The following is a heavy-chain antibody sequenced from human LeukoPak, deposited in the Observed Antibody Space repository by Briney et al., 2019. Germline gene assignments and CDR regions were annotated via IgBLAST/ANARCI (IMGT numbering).Heavy chain of an antibody. Sequence: SETLSLTCTVSGGSISSYYWSWIRQPAGKGLEWIGRIYTSGSTNYNPSLKSRVTMSVDTSKNQFSLYLTSVTAADTAMYFCARSFSEKFYFESWGQGTLVTVSS. V-gene: IGHV4-4*07. J-gene: IGHJ4*02. CDR2: IYTSGST. CDR3: ARSFSEKFYFES. CDR1: GGSISSYY. D-gene: IGHD1-26*01.